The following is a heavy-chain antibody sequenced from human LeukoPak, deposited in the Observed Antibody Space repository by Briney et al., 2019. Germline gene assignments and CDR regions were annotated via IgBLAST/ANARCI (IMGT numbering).Heavy chain of an antibody. J-gene: IGHJ4*02. V-gene: IGHV3-30*04. CDR2: ISYDGSYQ. CDR3: AKGRWDQLLCEIDY. Sequence: PGGSLRLSCVASGFTFSLYAMHWVRQAPGKGLEWVAVISYDGSYQFYADSVKGRFTISRDLSKNTVYLQMNSLKTEDTAVYYCAKGRWDQLLCEIDYWGQGTLVTVSS. D-gene: IGHD2-2*01. CDR1: GFTFSLYA.